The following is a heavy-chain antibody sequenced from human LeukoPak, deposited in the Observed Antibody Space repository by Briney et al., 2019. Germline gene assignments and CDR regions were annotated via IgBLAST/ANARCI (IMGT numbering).Heavy chain of an antibody. Sequence: ASVKVSCKTSGYTFTDNFIHWVRQAPGQGLEWMGWIIPRSDGTNYAQKFQGRVTMTRDTSISTAYMELSRLRSDDTAVYYCARDGDAGAFDIWGQGTMVTVSS. CDR1: GYTFTDNF. V-gene: IGHV1-2*02. CDR2: IIPRSDGT. CDR3: ARDGDAGAFDI. J-gene: IGHJ3*02. D-gene: IGHD7-27*01.